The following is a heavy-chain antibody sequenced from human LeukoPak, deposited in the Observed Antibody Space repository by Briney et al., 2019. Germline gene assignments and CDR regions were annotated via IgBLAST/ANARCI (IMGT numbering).Heavy chain of an antibody. J-gene: IGHJ4*02. Sequence: AGGSLRLSCATSGFTFRMSGVHWVRQAPGKGLQWVALMSSDGIKSYYADSVKGRFTVSRDTSKDIVYLQMNSLSADDTGIYYCAKDHAGSGRAFEYWGQGTPLTVSS. CDR2: MSSDGIKS. CDR3: AKDHAGSGRAFEY. D-gene: IGHD3-10*01. V-gene: IGHV3-30*04. CDR1: GFTFRMSG.